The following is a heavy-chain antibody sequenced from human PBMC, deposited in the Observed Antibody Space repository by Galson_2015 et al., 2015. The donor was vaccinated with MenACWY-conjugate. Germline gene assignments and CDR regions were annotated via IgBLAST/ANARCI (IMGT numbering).Heavy chain of an antibody. D-gene: IGHD2-15*01. J-gene: IGHJ6*02. V-gene: IGHV3-48*02. CDR1: GFTFSSYS. CDR3: AREGGYCSGGSCYSGYGMDV. Sequence: SLRLSCAASGFTFSSYSMNWVRQAPGKGLEWVSYISSSSSTIYYADSVKGRFTISRDNAKNSLYLQMNSLRDEDTAVYYCAREGGYCSGGSCYSGYGMDVWGQGTTVTVSS. CDR2: ISSSSSTI.